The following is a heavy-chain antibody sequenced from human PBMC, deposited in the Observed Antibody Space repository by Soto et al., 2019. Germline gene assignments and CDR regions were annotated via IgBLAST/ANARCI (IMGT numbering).Heavy chain of an antibody. CDR2: IRPINSNT. CDR1: GYMFISYG. J-gene: IGHJ3*02. Sequence: ASVKVSCKASGYMFISYGINWVRQAPGQGLEWMGGIRPINSNTKYAQNLQGGVTMTTDTSTSTAYMELSSLRSEDTAVYYCARDNGQRDYYDSSLDAFDIWGQGTMVTVSS. CDR3: ARDNGQRDYYDSSLDAFDI. V-gene: IGHV1-18*01. D-gene: IGHD3-22*01.